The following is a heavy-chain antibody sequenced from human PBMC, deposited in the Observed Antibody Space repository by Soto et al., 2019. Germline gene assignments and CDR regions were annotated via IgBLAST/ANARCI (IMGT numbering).Heavy chain of an antibody. CDR1: GGTFSSYA. Sequence: QVQLVQSGAEVQKPGSSVKVSCKASGGTFSSYAISWVRQAPGQGLEWMGGIIPIFGTANYAQKFQGRVTITADESTSTAYMELSSLRSEDTAVYYCARPVVVQRRPGYYYYGMDVWGQGTTVTVSS. D-gene: IGHD3-22*01. J-gene: IGHJ6*02. CDR3: ARPVVVQRRPGYYYYGMDV. CDR2: IIPIFGTA. V-gene: IGHV1-69*01.